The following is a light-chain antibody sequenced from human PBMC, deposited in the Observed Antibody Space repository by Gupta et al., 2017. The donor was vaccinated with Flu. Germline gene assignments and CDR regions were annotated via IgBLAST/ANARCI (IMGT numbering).Light chain of an antibody. CDR1: QNINSY. V-gene: IGKV1-39*01. Sequence: DIQVTQSPSSLSASVGDRVTITCRTSQNINSYLNWYQHKPGKAPKHLIYAASRLKSGVPSRFSGSGSGTDFTLTISGRQPEDFATYYCHHGHIIPWAFGQGTKVDFK. CDR3: HHGHIIPWA. J-gene: IGKJ1*01. CDR2: AAS.